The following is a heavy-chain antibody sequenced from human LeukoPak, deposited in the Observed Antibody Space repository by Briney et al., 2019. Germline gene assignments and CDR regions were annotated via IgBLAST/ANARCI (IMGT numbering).Heavy chain of an antibody. V-gene: IGHV1-18*01. CDR1: GYTFTSYG. CDR2: ISAYNGDT. Sequence: ASVKVSCKASGYTFTSYGISWVRQAPGQGLEWMGWISAYNGDTNYAQKLQGRVTMTTDTSTSTAYMELRSLRSDDTAVYYCAREVFTKPAFDIWGQGTMVTVSS. D-gene: IGHD2-2*01. J-gene: IGHJ3*02. CDR3: AREVFTKPAFDI.